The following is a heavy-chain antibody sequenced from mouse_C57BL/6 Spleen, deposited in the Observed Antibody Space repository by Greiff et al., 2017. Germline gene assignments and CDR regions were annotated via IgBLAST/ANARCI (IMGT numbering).Heavy chain of an antibody. Sequence: QVQLQQPGAELVKPGASVKLSCKASGYTFTSYWMQWVKQRPGQGLEWIGEIDPSDSYTNYNQKFKGKATLTVDTSSSTAYMQLSSLTSEDSAVYDCARQDYSNYGFAYWGQGTLVTVSA. D-gene: IGHD2-5*01. V-gene: IGHV1-50*01. CDR2: IDPSDSYT. J-gene: IGHJ3*01. CDR1: GYTFTSYW. CDR3: ARQDYSNYGFAY.